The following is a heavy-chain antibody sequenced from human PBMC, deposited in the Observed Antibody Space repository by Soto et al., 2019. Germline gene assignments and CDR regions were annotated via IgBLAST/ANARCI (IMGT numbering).Heavy chain of an antibody. Sequence: QVQLVQSGAEVKKPGASVKVSCKASGYTFTSYGISWVRQAPGQGLEWMGWISAYNGNTNYAQKLQGRVTMTTDTSTSTAYMELRSLRSDDTAVYYCARDGGSGWYVPVQFYYYGMDVWGQGTTVTVSS. CDR2: ISAYNGNT. CDR1: GYTFTSYG. V-gene: IGHV1-18*01. J-gene: IGHJ6*02. CDR3: ARDGGSGWYVPVQFYYYGMDV. D-gene: IGHD6-19*01.